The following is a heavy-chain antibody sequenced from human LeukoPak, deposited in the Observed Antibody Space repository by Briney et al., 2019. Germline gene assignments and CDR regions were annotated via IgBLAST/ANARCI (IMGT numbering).Heavy chain of an antibody. CDR3: ARQYYDSTGYYYFDN. V-gene: IGHV4-39*01. CDR1: GDAITGSSYY. J-gene: IGHJ4*02. CDR2: MYYSGST. Sequence: SETLSLTCTVSGDAITGSSYYWGWIRQPPGKGLEWIGSMYYSGSTFSNPSLRSRVNMSADTSKIQFSLKLSSVTAADTAVYYCARQYYDSTGYYYFDNWGQGTQVTVSS. D-gene: IGHD3-22*01.